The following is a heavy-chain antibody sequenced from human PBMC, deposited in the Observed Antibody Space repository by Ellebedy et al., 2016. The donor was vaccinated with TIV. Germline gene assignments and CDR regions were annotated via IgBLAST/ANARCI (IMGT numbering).Heavy chain of an antibody. CDR2: IIQSGTM. Sequence: MPSETLSLPCAVYGGSPSGFYWSWIRQPPGKGLEWIGEIIQSGTMNYSPSLKSRVTISVDKSKNQFSLRLSSVTAADTAVYFCARGIYGSGSVDYWGQGTLVTVSS. J-gene: IGHJ4*02. V-gene: IGHV4-34*01. D-gene: IGHD3-10*01. CDR1: GGSPSGFY. CDR3: ARGIYGSGSVDY.